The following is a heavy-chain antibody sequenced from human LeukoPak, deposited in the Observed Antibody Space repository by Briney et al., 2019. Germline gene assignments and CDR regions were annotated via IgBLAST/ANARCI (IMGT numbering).Heavy chain of an antibody. CDR1: GFTFSSYA. V-gene: IGHV3-23*01. Sequence: GGSLRLSCAASGFTFSSYAMSWVRQAPGKGLEWVSAISGSGGSTYYADSVKGRFTISRDNSKNTLYLQMNSLRAEDTAVYYCARWSYDSSGYSFDYWGQGTLVTVSS. CDR2: ISGSGGST. CDR3: ARWSYDSSGYSFDY. J-gene: IGHJ4*02. D-gene: IGHD3-22*01.